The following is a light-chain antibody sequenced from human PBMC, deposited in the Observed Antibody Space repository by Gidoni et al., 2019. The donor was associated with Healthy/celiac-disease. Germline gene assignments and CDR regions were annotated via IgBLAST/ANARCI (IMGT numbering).Light chain of an antibody. J-gene: IGKJ3*01. Sequence: EIVLTQSPGTLSLSPGERATLSCRARQSVTSSQLAWYQQKPGQSPRFLIYGASARAPDTPDRFSGSGSGRDFTLTISRLEPEDVGVYYCHQYGSSPFTFASXTKLDIK. CDR1: QSVTSSQ. V-gene: IGKV3-20*01. CDR3: HQYGSSPFT. CDR2: GAS.